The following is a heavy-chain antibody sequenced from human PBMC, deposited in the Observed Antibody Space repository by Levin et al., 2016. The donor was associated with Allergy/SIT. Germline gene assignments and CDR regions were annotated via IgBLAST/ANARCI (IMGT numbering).Heavy chain of an antibody. CDR2: IYWDDDK. D-gene: IGHD3-3*01. J-gene: IGHJ2*01. CDR1: GFSLSTSGVG. V-gene: IGHV2-5*02. Sequence: SGPTLVKPTQTLTLTCTFSGFSLSTSGVGVGWIRQPPGKALEWLALIYWDDDKRYSPSLKSRLTITKDTSKNQVVLTMTNMDPVDTGTYYCAHNRHYDFWSGYYPARNWYFDLWGRGTLVTVSS. CDR3: AHNRHYDFWSGYYPARNWYFDL.